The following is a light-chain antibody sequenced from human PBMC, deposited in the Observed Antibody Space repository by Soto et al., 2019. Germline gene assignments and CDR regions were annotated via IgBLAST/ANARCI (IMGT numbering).Light chain of an antibody. V-gene: IGKV3-20*01. Sequence: EIVLTQPPGTLSLSPGERATLSCRASQSVSSSYLAWYQQRPGQAPRLLISGASSRAADIPDRFSGSGSGTDFTLTINRLEPEDFAVYYCQQYDSSPRTFGQGTKVDIK. CDR2: GAS. CDR1: QSVSSSY. J-gene: IGKJ1*01. CDR3: QQYDSSPRT.